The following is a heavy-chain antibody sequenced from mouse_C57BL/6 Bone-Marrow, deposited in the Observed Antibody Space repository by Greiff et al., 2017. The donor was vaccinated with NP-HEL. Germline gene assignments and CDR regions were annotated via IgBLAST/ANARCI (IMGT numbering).Heavy chain of an antibody. CDR2: IRNKANGYTT. D-gene: IGHD2-4*01. Sequence: EVMLVESGVGLVQPGGSLSLSCAASGFTFTDYYMSWVRQPPGTALEWLGFIRNKANGYTTEYSASVKGRFTISRDNSQSILYLQMNALRAEDRATYYCARSIYYDYADDPFYAMDYWGQGTSVTVSS. CDR1: GFTFTDYY. CDR3: ARSIYYDYADDPFYAMDY. V-gene: IGHV7-3*01. J-gene: IGHJ4*01.